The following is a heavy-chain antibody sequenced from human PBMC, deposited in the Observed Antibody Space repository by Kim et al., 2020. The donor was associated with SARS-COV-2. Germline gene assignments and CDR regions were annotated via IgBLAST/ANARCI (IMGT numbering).Heavy chain of an antibody. Sequence: ASVKVSCKASGYTFTGYYMHWVRQAPGQGLEWMGWINPNSGGTNYAQKFQGRVTMTRDTSISTAYMELSRLRSDDTAVYYCARDVPLQPTIFGVGVGYWFDPWGQGTLVTVSS. D-gene: IGHD3-3*01. CDR2: INPNSGGT. CDR3: ARDVPLQPTIFGVGVGYWFDP. V-gene: IGHV1-2*02. CDR1: GYTFTGYY. J-gene: IGHJ5*02.